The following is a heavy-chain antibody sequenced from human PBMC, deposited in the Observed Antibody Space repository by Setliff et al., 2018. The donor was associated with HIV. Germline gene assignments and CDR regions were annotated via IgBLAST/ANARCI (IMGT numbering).Heavy chain of an antibody. J-gene: IGHJ5*02. CDR2: IYSDGRT. CDR1: GFTFDDYA. CDR3: AKGVKWLDP. V-gene: IGHV3-20*04. Sequence: RAGGSLRLSCEASGFTFDDYAMHWVRQAPGKGLEWVSFIYSDGRTYYAESVKGRFTISRDDSKNTLYLQMHSLRVEDTAAYYCAKGVKWLDPWGQGIQVTVSS. D-gene: IGHD3-16*01.